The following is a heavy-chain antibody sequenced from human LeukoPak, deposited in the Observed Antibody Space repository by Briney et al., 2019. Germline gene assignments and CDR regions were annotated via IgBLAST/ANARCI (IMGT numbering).Heavy chain of an antibody. CDR1: GFTFSRYW. J-gene: IGHJ6*03. Sequence: GGSLRLSCAVSGFTFSRYWMAWVRQAPGKGLEWVANIKVDGSEKYYVDAVKGQFTISRDNDKDSLYLQMNGLRAEDTAIYYCARAQWTAFDYYYYMDVWGKGTTVTVSS. CDR3: ARAQWTAFDYYYYMDV. CDR2: IKVDGSEK. V-gene: IGHV3-7*01. D-gene: IGHD3/OR15-3a*01.